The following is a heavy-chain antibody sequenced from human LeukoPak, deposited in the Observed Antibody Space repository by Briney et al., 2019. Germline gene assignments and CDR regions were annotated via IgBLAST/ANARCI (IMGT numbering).Heavy chain of an antibody. Sequence: GGSLRLSCAASGFTFSSYGMNWVRQAPGKGLEWLSYISTSTSSTTTIYYAESVKGRFTAYRENAKKSLYLKTNSLRDEDTAVYFCARDISPSYWGQGTLVTVSS. V-gene: IGHV3-48*02. J-gene: IGHJ4*02. D-gene: IGHD1-14*01. CDR2: ISTSTSSTTTI. CDR3: ARDISPSY. CDR1: GFTFSSYG.